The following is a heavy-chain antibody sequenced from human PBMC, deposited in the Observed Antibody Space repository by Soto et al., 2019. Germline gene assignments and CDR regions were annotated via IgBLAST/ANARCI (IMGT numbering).Heavy chain of an antibody. D-gene: IGHD1-26*01. J-gene: IGHJ6*02. CDR2: INPSGGST. CDR3: ARDSGSDGYYYYGMDV. CDR1: GYTFTSYY. Sequence: ASVKVSCKASGYTFTSYYMHWVRQAPGQGLEWMGIINPSGGSTSYAQKFQGRVTMTRDTPTSTVYMELSSLRSEDTAVYYCARDSGSDGYYYYGMDVWGQGTTVTVSS. V-gene: IGHV1-46*03.